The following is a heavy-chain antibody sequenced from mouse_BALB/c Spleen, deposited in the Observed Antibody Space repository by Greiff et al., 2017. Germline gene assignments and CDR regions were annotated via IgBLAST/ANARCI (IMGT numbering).Heavy chain of an antibody. CDR3: ARGITTVVAYYYAMDY. CDR1: GYAFSSYW. D-gene: IGHD1-1*01. Sequence: VQLQESGAELVRPGSSVKISCKASGYAFSSYWMNWVKQRPGQGLEWIGQIYPGDGDTNYNGKFKGKATLTADKSSSTAYMQLSSLTSEDSAVYFCARGITTVVAYYYAMDYWGQGTSVTVSS. CDR2: IYPGDGDT. V-gene: IGHV1-80*01. J-gene: IGHJ4*01.